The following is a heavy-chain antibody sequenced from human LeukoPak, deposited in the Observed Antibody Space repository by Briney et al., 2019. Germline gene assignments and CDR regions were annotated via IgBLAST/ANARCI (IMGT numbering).Heavy chain of an antibody. V-gene: IGHV3-23*01. CDR1: GFTFSSYA. Sequence: GGSLRLSCAASGFTFSSYAMSWVRRGPGKGLEWGSDISGSGGGTYYADSVRGRFTISRDNSKNTLYLQMNSLRAEDTAVYYCAKDWAIVVVPAARHFDYWGQGTLVTVSS. CDR2: ISGSGGGT. CDR3: AKDWAIVVVPAARHFDY. D-gene: IGHD2-2*01. J-gene: IGHJ4*02.